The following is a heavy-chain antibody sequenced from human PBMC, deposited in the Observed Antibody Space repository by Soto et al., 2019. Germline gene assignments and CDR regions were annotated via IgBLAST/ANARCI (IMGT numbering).Heavy chain of an antibody. CDR1: GYTSTTYG. Sequence: QGQLVQSGAELKKPGASVKVSCKASGYTSTTYGITWVRQAPGQGLEWMGWININNGNANYAQRLQDRVTLTTDTSASTAYMELRRLRSDDTAVYYCARWMRGKYYDSGTYRIQNYFDYWGQGTLVTGSS. CDR3: ARWMRGKYYDSGTYRIQNYFDY. CDR2: ININNGNA. J-gene: IGHJ4*02. D-gene: IGHD3-10*01. V-gene: IGHV1-18*01.